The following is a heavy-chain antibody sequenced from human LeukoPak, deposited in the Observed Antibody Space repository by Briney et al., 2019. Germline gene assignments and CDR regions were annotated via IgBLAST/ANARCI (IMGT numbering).Heavy chain of an antibody. CDR1: GYTFTGYY. V-gene: IGHV1-2*04. D-gene: IGHD5-18*01. CDR2: INPNSGGT. J-gene: IGHJ4*02. CDR3: ARLGSYGYEVLDY. Sequence: ASVKVSCKASGYTFTGYYMHWVRQAPGQGLEWMGWINPNSGGTNYAQKFQGWVTMTGDTSISTAYMELSRLRSDDTAVYYCARLGSYGYEVLDYWGQGTLVTVSS.